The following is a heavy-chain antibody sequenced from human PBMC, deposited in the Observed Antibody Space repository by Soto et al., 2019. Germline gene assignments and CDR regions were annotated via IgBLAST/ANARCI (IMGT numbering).Heavy chain of an antibody. CDR1: GGAFGRYS. CDR3: ARGDEMTAVTIFEY. D-gene: IGHD6-25*01. CDR2: VIPVFNTS. V-gene: IGHV1-69*01. Sequence: QVQLEQSGPEVKRPGTSVKVSCKASGGAFGRYSVSWVRQAPGQGLEWIGGVIPVFNTSNYSLKFQGRVAISADESTSTVFRERRSLRSEDTALYYCARGDEMTAVTIFEYWGQGTLVTVSS. J-gene: IGHJ4*02.